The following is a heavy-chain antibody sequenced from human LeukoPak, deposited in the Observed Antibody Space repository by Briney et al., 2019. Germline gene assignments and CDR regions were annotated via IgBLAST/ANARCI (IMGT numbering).Heavy chain of an antibody. CDR2: VNPNNGDT. D-gene: IGHD5-18*01. CDR3: ARGGGPYSDGMV. J-gene: IGHJ4*02. CDR1: GYTFTIYN. V-gene: IGHV1-8*01. Sequence: ASVKVSCKTSGYTFTIYNVYWVRQATGQGLEWVGWVNPNNGDTVYAQKFQGRVTMTRDTSITTAYMELNSLRFEDTAVYYCARGGGPYSDGMVWGQGTLVTVSS.